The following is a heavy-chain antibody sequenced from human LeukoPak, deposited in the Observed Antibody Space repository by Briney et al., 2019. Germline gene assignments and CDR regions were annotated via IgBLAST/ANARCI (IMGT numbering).Heavy chain of an antibody. Sequence: PSETLSLACTVSGXSISTSGYYWGWIRQPPGKGLEWIGTVYDSGNTYYSPSLKSRVTISVDTSKNQFSLILTSVTAADTAVYYCARAFADILVGRPYDSWGQGTLVTVSS. V-gene: IGHV4-39*01. D-gene: IGHD2-2*01. CDR2: VYDSGNT. J-gene: IGHJ4*02. CDR1: GXSISTSGYY. CDR3: ARAFADILVGRPYDS.